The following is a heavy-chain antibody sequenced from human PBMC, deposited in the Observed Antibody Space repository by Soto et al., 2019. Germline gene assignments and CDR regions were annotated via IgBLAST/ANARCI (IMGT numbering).Heavy chain of an antibody. CDR2: IYYSGST. CDR1: GGSISSYY. V-gene: IGHV4-59*08. J-gene: IGHJ4*02. D-gene: IGHD7-27*01. CDR3: ARRWGRTFDY. Sequence: QVQLQESGPGLVTPSETLSLTCTVSGGSISSYYWSWIRQPPGKGLEWIGYIYYSGSTNYNPSLKSRVTISVDTSKNQFSLKLSSVTAADTAVYYCARRWGRTFDYWGQGTLVTVSS.